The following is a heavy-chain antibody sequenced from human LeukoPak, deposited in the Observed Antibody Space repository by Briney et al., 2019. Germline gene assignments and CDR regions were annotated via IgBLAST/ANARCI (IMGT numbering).Heavy chain of an antibody. CDR3: ARDRLGPSFSVSHFDL. CDR1: GFTFVDYG. D-gene: IGHD3-3*02. Sequence: GGSLRLSCATSGFTFVDYGLSWVRRAPGKGLERLCAINYNGAITDYADSVKGRFTISRDNAKNSLYLRMDSLRAEDTALYYCARDRLGPSFSVSHFDLWGQGTLVTVSS. V-gene: IGHV3-20*04. J-gene: IGHJ4*02. CDR2: INYNGAIT.